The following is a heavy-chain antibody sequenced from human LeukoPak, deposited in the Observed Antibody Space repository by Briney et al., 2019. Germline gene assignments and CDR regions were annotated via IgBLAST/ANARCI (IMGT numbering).Heavy chain of an antibody. J-gene: IGHJ4*02. CDR2: ISSSSYI. CDR3: ARIIQYYYDSSGYSDDY. D-gene: IGHD3-22*01. CDR1: GFTFSSYS. V-gene: IGHV3-21*01. Sequence: GGSLRLSCAASGFTFSSYSMNWVRQAPGKGLEWVSSISSSSYIYYADSVKGRFTISRDNAKNSLYLQMNSLRAEDTAVYYCARIIQYYYDSSGYSDDYWGQGTLVTVSS.